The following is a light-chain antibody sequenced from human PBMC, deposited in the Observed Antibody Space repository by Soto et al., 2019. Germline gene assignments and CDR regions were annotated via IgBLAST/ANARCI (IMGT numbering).Light chain of an antibody. CDR3: MQTTHWPPYT. Sequence: DVVMTQSPLSLSVTLGQPASISCRSSQSLAYSDGNSYLNWFQQRPGQPPRRLIYKVSNRDSGXPXRXXGSGSDLDFTLKISGVEAEDVGVYYCMQTTHWPPYTFGQGTKLELK. CDR1: QSLAYSDGNSY. CDR2: KVS. V-gene: IGKV2-30*01. J-gene: IGKJ2*01.